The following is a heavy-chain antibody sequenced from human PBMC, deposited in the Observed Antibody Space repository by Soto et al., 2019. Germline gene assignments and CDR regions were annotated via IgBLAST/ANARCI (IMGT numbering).Heavy chain of an antibody. J-gene: IGHJ4*02. Sequence: ASVKVSCKASGYTFTGYYIHWVRQAPGQGLEWMGWINPNSGVTNYAQKFQGWVAMTRVTYISTAYMELSSLRSDDTAVYYCARDSKSTTHDFHYWGQGTPVTVSS. V-gene: IGHV1-2*04. D-gene: IGHD1-1*01. CDR3: ARDSKSTTHDFHY. CDR1: GYTFTGYY. CDR2: INPNSGVT.